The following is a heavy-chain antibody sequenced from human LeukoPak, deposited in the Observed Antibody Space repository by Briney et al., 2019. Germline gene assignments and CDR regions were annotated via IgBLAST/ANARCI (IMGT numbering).Heavy chain of an antibody. Sequence: SETLSLTCTVSSGSISSSSYYWSWIRQPPGKGLEWIGEINHSGSTNYNPSLKSRVTISVDTSKNQFSLKLSSVTAAGTAVYYCARRLANTMVRGARYYFDYWGQGTLVTVSS. CDR1: SGSISSSSYY. CDR3: ARRLANTMVRGARYYFDY. J-gene: IGHJ4*02. CDR2: INHSGST. V-gene: IGHV4-39*07. D-gene: IGHD3-10*01.